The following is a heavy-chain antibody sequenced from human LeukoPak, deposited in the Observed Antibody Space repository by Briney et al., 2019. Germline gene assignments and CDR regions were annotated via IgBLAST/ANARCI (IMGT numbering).Heavy chain of an antibody. D-gene: IGHD3-3*01. CDR2: ISYDGGDK. Sequence: GGSLRLSCAASGFTFSHYAMHWVRQAPGKGLEWVALISYDGGDKYYAESVKGRLTISRDNSKDTLYLQMSSLRPEDTAVYYCARERQGEWLYDAFDIWSQGTMVTVSS. J-gene: IGHJ3*02. V-gene: IGHV3-30*04. CDR1: GFTFSHYA. CDR3: ARERQGEWLYDAFDI.